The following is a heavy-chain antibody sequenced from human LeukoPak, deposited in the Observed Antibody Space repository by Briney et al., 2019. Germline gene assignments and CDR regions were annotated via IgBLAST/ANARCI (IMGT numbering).Heavy chain of an antibody. J-gene: IGHJ3*01. CDR3: ARDQGQWLVLLSAFDV. V-gene: IGHV1-2*04. Sequence: ASVKVSCKASGYTFTGYYMHRVRQAPGQGLEWMGWINPNSGGTNYAQKFQGWVTMTRDTSISTAYMELSRLRSDDTAMYYCARDQGQWLVLLSAFDVWGLGTVLTVSS. CDR1: GYTFTGYY. D-gene: IGHD6-19*01. CDR2: INPNSGGT.